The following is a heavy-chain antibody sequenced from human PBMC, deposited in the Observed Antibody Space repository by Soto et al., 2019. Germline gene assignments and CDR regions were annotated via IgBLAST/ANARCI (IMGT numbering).Heavy chain of an antibody. V-gene: IGHV4-4*02. CDR1: GNSISTTNW. Sequence: SESLSLTCVVSGNSISTTNWWSWVRQSPGKGLEWIGEIYHSGSTNYNPSLKSRVTISVDKSKNQFSLKLSSVTAADTAVYYCARDVGYHYDGSPSGQFDFWGQGTLVTVSS. CDR2: IYHSGST. CDR3: ARDVGYHYDGSPSGQFDF. J-gene: IGHJ4*02. D-gene: IGHD3-22*01.